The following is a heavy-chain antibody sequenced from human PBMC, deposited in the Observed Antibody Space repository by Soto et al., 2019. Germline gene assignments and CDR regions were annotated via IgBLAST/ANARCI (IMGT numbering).Heavy chain of an antibody. V-gene: IGHV4-34*01. J-gene: IGHJ5*02. D-gene: IGHD3-16*01. CDR1: GGFLSESY. CDR2: INHVGGT. CDR3: VRIRYQLPSSVLWLDP. Sequence: SETLSLTCAVYGGFLSESYWTWIRQPPGKGLEWIGEINHVGGTNYNPSLKSRVTMSVDTSQNQFSLRLISVTAAGTAMYFCVRIRYQLPSSVLWLDPWGQGTPVTV.